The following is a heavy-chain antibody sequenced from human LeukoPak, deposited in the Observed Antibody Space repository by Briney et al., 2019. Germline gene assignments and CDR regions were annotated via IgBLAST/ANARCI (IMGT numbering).Heavy chain of an antibody. Sequence: SETLSLTCTVSGVSIRTYYWNWIRQPPGKGPEWIGYIYRGSTNYNPPFGSRVTISVGTSKTQFSLNLSSVPAADTAVYYWARGGDYEMDYWGQGILVTVSS. CDR3: ARGGDYEMDY. D-gene: IGHD4-17*01. J-gene: IGHJ4*02. V-gene: IGHV4-59*01. CDR2: IYRGST. CDR1: GVSIRTYY.